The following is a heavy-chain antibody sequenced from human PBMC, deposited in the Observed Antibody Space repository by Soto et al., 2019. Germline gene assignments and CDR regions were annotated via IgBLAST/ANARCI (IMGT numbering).Heavy chain of an antibody. J-gene: IGHJ6*02. CDR3: ARDQCHYVSGSHSVNHDGLDA. CDR2: ISYSGST. V-gene: IGHV4-30-4*01. Sequence: QVQLQESGPGLVGPSQTLSLTCTVSGDSIRSGDHYWSWVRLPPGKGLEWIGYISYSGSTFYNPSRKRRVNMSVDMHKNQFSLRLTSVTAADTALYFCARDQCHYVSGSHSVNHDGLDAWGQGITV. D-gene: IGHD3-10*01. CDR1: GDSIRSGDHY.